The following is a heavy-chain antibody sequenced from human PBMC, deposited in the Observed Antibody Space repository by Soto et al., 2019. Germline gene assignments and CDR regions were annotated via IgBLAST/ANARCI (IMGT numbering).Heavy chain of an antibody. J-gene: IGHJ4*02. V-gene: IGHV4-30-4*01. CDR3: ASVGSSIATRPFDY. D-gene: IGHD6-6*01. CDR2: IYYSGST. CDR1: GGSISSGDYY. Sequence: QVQLQESGPGLVKPSQTLSLTCTVSGGSISSGDYYWSWIRQPPGKGLEWIGYIYYSGSTYYNPSLKSRSTISVDTSKTQYSLKLISVTAADTAVSYCASVGSSIATRPFDYWGQGTLGTVSS.